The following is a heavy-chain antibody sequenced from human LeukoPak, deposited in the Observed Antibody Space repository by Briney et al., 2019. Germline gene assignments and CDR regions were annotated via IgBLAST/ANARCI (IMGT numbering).Heavy chain of an antibody. J-gene: IGHJ3*02. CDR1: GFTFSSYA. Sequence: PGGSLRLSCAASGFTFSSYAMSWVRQAPGKGLEWVSAISGSGGSTYYADSVKGRFTISRDNSKNTLYLQMNSLRAEDTAVYYCAKDSRAYCGGDCSRGDAFDIWGQGTMVTVSS. CDR2: ISGSGGST. D-gene: IGHD2-21*02. V-gene: IGHV3-23*01. CDR3: AKDSRAYCGGDCSRGDAFDI.